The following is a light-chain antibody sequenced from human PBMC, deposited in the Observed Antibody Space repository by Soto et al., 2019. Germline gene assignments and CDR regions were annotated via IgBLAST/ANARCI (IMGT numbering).Light chain of an antibody. V-gene: IGKV3D-20*01. Sequence: EVVLTQSPATLSLSPGERATLSCGASQTVSSNYLAWYQQKPGLAPRLLISDASSRPTGIPDSFRGSGSGTYFPLTSSRLEPEDFAVYYCQQNGDSPPGTYGGGTKVAIK. CDR3: QQNGDSPPGT. CDR2: DAS. J-gene: IGKJ4*01. CDR1: QTVSSNY.